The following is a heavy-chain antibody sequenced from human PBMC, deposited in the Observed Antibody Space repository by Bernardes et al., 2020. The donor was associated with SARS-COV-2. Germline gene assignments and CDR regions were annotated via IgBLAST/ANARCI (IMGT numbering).Heavy chain of an antibody. D-gene: IGHD3-16*02. CDR3: TTDRVYDYIWGSYRHDAFDI. Sequence: GGSLRLSCAASGFTFSNAWMSWVRQAPGKGLEWVGRIKSKTDGGTTDYAAPVKGRFTISRDDSKDTLFLQMSSLKTEDTAVYYCTTDRVYDYIWGSYRHDAFDIWGQGTMVTVSS. CDR2: IKSKTDGGTT. J-gene: IGHJ3*02. V-gene: IGHV3-15*01. CDR1: GFTFSNAW.